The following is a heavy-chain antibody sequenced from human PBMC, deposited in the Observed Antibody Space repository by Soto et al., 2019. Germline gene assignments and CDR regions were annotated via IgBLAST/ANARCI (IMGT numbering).Heavy chain of an antibody. Sequence: ASVKVSCKASGYTFTSYYMHWVRQAPGQGLEWMGIINPSGGSTSYAQKFQGRVTMTRDTSTSTVYMEPSSLRSEDTAVYYCASGLLSTIFGVNRPGDYYGMDVWGQGTTVTVSS. J-gene: IGHJ6*02. CDR3: ASGLLSTIFGVNRPGDYYGMDV. CDR2: INPSGGST. CDR1: GYTFTSYY. V-gene: IGHV1-46*01. D-gene: IGHD3-3*01.